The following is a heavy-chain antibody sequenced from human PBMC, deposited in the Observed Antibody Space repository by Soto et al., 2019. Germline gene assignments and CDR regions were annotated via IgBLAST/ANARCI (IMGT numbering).Heavy chain of an antibody. CDR1: GYSFTSYW. V-gene: IGHV5-51*01. D-gene: IGHD6-13*01. CDR3: ARQATYSSLWPD. J-gene: IGHJ4*02. CDR2: IYPADSDT. Sequence: LGESLKISCKGSGYSFTSYWIGWVRQMPGKGLEWMGIIYPADSDTRYSPSFQGQVTISADKSISTAYLQWSSLKASDTAMYFCARQATYSSLWPDWGQGTLVTVSS.